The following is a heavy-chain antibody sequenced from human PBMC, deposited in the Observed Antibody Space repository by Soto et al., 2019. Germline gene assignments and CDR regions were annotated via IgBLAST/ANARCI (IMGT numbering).Heavy chain of an antibody. D-gene: IGHD1-26*01. CDR2: IYYSGST. CDR3: ARDQSGSYWFDP. CDR1: GRSISSYY. V-gene: IGHV4-59*01. Sequence: SDTLTLTCTVSGRSISSYYWSWIRQPPGKGLEWIGYIYYSGSTNYNPSLKSRVTISVDTSKNQFSLKLSSVTAADTAVYYRARDQSGSYWFDPWGQG. J-gene: IGHJ5*02.